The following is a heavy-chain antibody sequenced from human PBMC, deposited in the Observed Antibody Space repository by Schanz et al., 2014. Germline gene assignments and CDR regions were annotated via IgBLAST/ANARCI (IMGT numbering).Heavy chain of an antibody. CDR2: IYDSGNT. V-gene: IGHV4-4*02. Sequence: QVQLQESGPGLVKPSGTLSLTCAVSGGFISSINWWSWVRQSPGKGLEWIGYIYDSGNTYYNPSLKSRVTMSIDTSENQFSLNLRSVTGADTAVYYCARLVGPSFYYGMDVWGQGTTXTVSS. CDR3: ARLVGPSFYYGMDV. D-gene: IGHD2-15*01. J-gene: IGHJ6*02. CDR1: GGFISSINW.